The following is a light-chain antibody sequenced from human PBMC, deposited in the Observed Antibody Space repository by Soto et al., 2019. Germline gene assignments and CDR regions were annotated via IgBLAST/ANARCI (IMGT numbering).Light chain of an antibody. J-gene: IGLJ7*01. Sequence: SVLTQPPSASGTPGQRVTISCSGSSSNIGSNYVYWYQQLPGTAPKLLIYRNNQRPSGVPDRFSGSTSGTSASLAISGLRSEDEADYYCAAWDDSLSGPVFGGGTQLTVL. V-gene: IGLV1-47*01. CDR1: SSNIGSNY. CDR2: RNN. CDR3: AAWDDSLSGPV.